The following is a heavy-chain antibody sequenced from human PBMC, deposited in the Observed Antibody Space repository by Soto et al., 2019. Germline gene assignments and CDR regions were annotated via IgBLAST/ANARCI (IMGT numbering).Heavy chain of an antibody. J-gene: IGHJ4*02. D-gene: IGHD3-22*01. CDR3: ARGPYDSSGYYYR. CDR2: INHSGST. Sequence: PSETLSLTCAVYGGSFSGYYWSWIRQPPGKGLEWIGEINHSGSTNYNPSLKSRVTISVDTSKNQFSLKLSSVTAADTAVYYCARGPYDSSGYYYRWGQGTLVTVSS. V-gene: IGHV4-34*01. CDR1: GGSFSGYY.